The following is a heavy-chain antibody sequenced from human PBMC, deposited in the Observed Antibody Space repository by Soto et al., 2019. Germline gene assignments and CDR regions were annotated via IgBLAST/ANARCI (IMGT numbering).Heavy chain of an antibody. D-gene: IGHD6-19*01. V-gene: IGHV3-30-3*01. CDR3: ARDVAVGYYYYGMDV. CDR1: GFTFSSYA. CDR2: ISYDGSNK. Sequence: QVQLVESGGGVVQPGRSLRLSCAASGFTFSSYAMHWVRQAPGKGLEWVAVISYDGSNKYYADSVKGRFTISRDNSKNTLYLQMNSLRAEDTAVYCCARDVAVGYYYYGMDVWGQGTTVTVSS. J-gene: IGHJ6*02.